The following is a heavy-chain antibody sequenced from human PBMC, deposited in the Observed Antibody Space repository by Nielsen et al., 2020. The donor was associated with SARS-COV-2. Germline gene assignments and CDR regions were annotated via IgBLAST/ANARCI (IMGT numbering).Heavy chain of an antibody. CDR2: ISGSGGST. CDR1: GFTFSSYA. D-gene: IGHD1-26*01. CDR3: ARISGSYRFGRFDP. J-gene: IGHJ5*02. V-gene: IGHV3-23*01. Sequence: GESLKISCAASGFTFSSYAMSWVRQAPGKGLEWVSAISGSGGSTYYADSVKGRFTISRDNSKNTLYLQMNSLRAEDTAVYYCARISGSYRFGRFDPWGQGTLVTVSS.